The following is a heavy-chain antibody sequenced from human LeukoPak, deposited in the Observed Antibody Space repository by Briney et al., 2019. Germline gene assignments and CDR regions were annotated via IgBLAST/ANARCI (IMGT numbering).Heavy chain of an antibody. CDR2: INPSGGST. D-gene: IGHD6-19*01. CDR1: GYTFTSYY. Sequence: ASVNVSCKASGYTFTSYYMHWVRQAPGQGLEWMGIINPSGGSTSYAQKFQGRVTMTRDTSTSTVYMELSSLRSEDTAVYYCARSLLPIAVAGYFDYWGQGTLVTVSS. CDR3: ARSLLPIAVAGYFDY. V-gene: IGHV1-46*01. J-gene: IGHJ4*02.